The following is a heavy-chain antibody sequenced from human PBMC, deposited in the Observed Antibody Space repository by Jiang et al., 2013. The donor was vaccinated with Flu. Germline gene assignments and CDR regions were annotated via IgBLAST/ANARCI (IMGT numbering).Heavy chain of an antibody. CDR1: GYTLTELS. Sequence: SGAEVKKPGASVKVSCKVSGYTLTELSMHWVRQAPGKGLEWMGGSDPEEGEAIYAQKFQGRVTMTEDTSTDTAYMELSSLRSEDTAVYYCAIDVFHLGEMKIKRSNFDYWAREPWSPSPQ. V-gene: IGHV1-24*01. CDR2: SDPEEGEA. J-gene: IGHJ4*02. CDR3: AIDVFHLGEMKIKRSNFDY. D-gene: IGHD5-24*01.